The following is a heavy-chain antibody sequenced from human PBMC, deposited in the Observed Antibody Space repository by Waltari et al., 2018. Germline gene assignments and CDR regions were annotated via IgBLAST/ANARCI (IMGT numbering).Heavy chain of an antibody. CDR2: INHSGST. V-gene: IGHV4-34*01. CDR3: ARAGYYYDSSGYYYNTYYYGMDV. D-gene: IGHD3-22*01. J-gene: IGHJ6*02. Sequence: QVQLQQWGAGLLKPSETLSLTCAVYGGSFSGYYWSWIRQPPGKGLEWIGEINHSGSTNYNPSLKSRVTISVDTSKNQFSLKLSSVTAADTAVYYCARAGYYYDSSGYYYNTYYYGMDVWGQGTTVTVSS. CDR1: GGSFSGYY.